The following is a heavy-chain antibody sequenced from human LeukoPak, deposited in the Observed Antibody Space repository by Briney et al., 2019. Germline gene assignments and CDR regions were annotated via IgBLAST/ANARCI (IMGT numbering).Heavy chain of an antibody. Sequence: GGSLRLSCAASRFTFRNFAMNWVRQTPGKGLEWVAHIGGSGGDTDYPDSVKGRFTGSRDNSKNMLYLQMNSLRVEDTGLYYCAKDLAPSNGVYDPFDIWGQGTVVTVSS. CDR2: IGGSGGDT. D-gene: IGHD2-8*01. CDR3: AKDLAPSNGVYDPFDI. CDR1: RFTFRNFA. J-gene: IGHJ3*02. V-gene: IGHV3-23*01.